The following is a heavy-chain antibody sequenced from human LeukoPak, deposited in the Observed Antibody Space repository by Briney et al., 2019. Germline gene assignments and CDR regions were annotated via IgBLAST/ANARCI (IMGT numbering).Heavy chain of an antibody. CDR3: ARHGSTDYFDY. J-gene: IGHJ4*02. CDR2: IYYSGST. V-gene: IGHV4-34*01. Sequence: SETLSLTCAVYGGSFSDYYWSWIRQPPGKGVEWIGRIYYSGSTFYNPSLKSRVTISVDTSKNQLSLRLSSVTAADTAVYYCARHGSTDYFDYWGQGTLVTVSS. CDR1: GGSFSDYY. D-gene: IGHD2-2*03.